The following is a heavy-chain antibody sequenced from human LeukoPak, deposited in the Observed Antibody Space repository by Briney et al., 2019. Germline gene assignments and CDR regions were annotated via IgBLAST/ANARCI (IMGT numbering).Heavy chain of an antibody. V-gene: IGHV4-34*01. CDR1: GGSFSGYY. Sequence: SETLSLTCAVYGGSFSGYYWNWIRQPPGKGLEWIGEINHSGSTNYNPSLKSRVTISVDTSKNQFSLKLSSVTAADTAVYYCARGPGGGELLTFDYWGQGTLVTVSS. J-gene: IGHJ4*02. CDR2: INHSGST. D-gene: IGHD3-10*01. CDR3: ARGPGGGELLTFDY.